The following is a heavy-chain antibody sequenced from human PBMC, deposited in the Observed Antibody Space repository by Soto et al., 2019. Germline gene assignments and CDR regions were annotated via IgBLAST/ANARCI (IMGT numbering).Heavy chain of an antibody. CDR2: ISGSGGST. CDR3: AKGRLPGYYYYMDV. V-gene: IGHV3-23*01. D-gene: IGHD3-10*01. Sequence: GGSLTLSCESSGFPFSSYAMSRARQAPGKGLEWASAISGSGGSTYYADSVKGRFTISRDNSKNTLYLQMNSLRAEDTAVYYCAKGRLPGYYYYMDVWGKGTTVTVSS. CDR1: GFPFSSYA. J-gene: IGHJ6*03.